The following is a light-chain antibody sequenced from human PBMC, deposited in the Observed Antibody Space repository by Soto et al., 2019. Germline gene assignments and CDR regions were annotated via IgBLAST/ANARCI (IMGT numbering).Light chain of an antibody. V-gene: IGKV3-20*01. J-gene: IGKJ5*01. Sequence: EIVLTQSPVTLSLSPGERATISCRASQSVSSSYLAWYQQKPGQAPRLLIYGASSRATGIPDRFSGSGSGTEFTLTISSLQSEDFAVYYCQQYNNWPPITFGQGTRLEIK. CDR1: QSVSSSY. CDR2: GAS. CDR3: QQYNNWPPIT.